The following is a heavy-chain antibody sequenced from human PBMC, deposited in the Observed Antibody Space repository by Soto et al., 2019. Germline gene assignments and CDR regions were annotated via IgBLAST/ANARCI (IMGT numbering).Heavy chain of an antibody. Sequence: EVQLVQSGAEVKKPGESLKISCKGSGYSFTSYWIGWVRQMPGKGLEWMGIIYPGDSDTRYSPSFQGQVTISADKSISTAYLQWSSLKASDTAMYYCARSKDTAMVTNYYYYGMDVWGQGTTVTVSS. J-gene: IGHJ6*02. V-gene: IGHV5-51*01. D-gene: IGHD5-18*01. CDR1: GYSFTSYW. CDR3: ARSKDTAMVTNYYYYGMDV. CDR2: IYPGDSDT.